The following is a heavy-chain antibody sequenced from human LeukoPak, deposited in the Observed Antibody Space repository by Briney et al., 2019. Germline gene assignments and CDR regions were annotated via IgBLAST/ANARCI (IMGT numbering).Heavy chain of an antibody. J-gene: IGHJ4*02. CDR3: ARTWPAGTLDS. CDR1: GFTFSSFA. D-gene: IGHD2-2*01. Sequence: GGSLRLSCVASGFTFSSFAMHWVRQAPGKGLEWVAVISYDGSKKYFADSVKGRFTISRDNSKNTLYLQMNSLRTEDTAVYYCARTWPAGTLDSWGQGTLVTVSS. CDR2: ISYDGSKK. V-gene: IGHV3-30*04.